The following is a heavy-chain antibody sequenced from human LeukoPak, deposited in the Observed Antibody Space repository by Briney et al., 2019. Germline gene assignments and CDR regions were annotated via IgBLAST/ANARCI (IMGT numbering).Heavy chain of an antibody. J-gene: IGHJ4*02. CDR1: GGSISSYY. CDR2: IYYSGST. D-gene: IGHD3-3*01. Sequence: PSETLSLTCTVSGGSISSYYWSWIRQSPGKGLEWIGYIYYSGSTNYNPSLKSRVTISVDTSKNQFSLKLSSVPAADTAVYYCARQRFLEWYFDYWGQGTLVTVSS. CDR3: ARQRFLEWYFDY. V-gene: IGHV4-59*08.